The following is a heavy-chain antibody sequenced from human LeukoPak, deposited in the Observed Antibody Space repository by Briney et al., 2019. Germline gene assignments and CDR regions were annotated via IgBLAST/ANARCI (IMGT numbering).Heavy chain of an antibody. J-gene: IGHJ4*02. CDR3: ARGQVYLDY. Sequence: ASVKVSCKTSGYTFATYDITWVRPAPGQGLEWMGWVSAYIGNTFYAQNLQDRVTMTTDASTSTAYMELRNLESDDTAVYYCARGQVYLDYWGQGALVTVSS. CDR2: VSAYIGNT. CDR1: GYTFATYD. V-gene: IGHV1-18*01.